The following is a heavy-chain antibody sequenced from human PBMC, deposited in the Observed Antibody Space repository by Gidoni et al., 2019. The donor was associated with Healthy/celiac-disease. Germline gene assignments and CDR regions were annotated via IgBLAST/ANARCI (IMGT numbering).Heavy chain of an antibody. CDR1: GFTFSRYS. D-gene: IGHD5-12*01. J-gene: IGHJ6*02. CDR2: ISSSSSTI. CDR3: AREGYHSGHYYGMDV. V-gene: IGHV3-48*01. Sequence: EVQLVESGGGLVQPGGSLRLSCAASGFTFSRYSMNWVRQAPGKGMEWVSYISSSSSTIYYADSVKGRFTISRDNAKNSLYLQMNSLRAEDTAVSYCAREGYHSGHYYGMDVWGQGTTVTVSS.